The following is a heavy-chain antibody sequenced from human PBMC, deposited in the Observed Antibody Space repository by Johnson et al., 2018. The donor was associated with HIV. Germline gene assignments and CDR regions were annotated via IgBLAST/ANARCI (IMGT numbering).Heavy chain of an antibody. CDR2: ISNSGGST. Sequence: EQLVESGGGVVRPGGSLRLSCAASGFTFDDYGMSWVRQPPGKGLEWVSGISNSGGSTYFADSVKGRFTTPRDNSKTTQYLQMNSLRAEDTAVYYCSKNSRITYDARSAFDIWGQGTMVTVSS. D-gene: IGHD3-3*01. CDR1: GFTFDDYG. V-gene: IGHV3-23*04. J-gene: IGHJ3*02. CDR3: SKNSRITYDARSAFDI.